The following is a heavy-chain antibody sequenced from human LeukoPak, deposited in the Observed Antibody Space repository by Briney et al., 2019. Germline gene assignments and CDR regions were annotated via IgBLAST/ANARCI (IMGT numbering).Heavy chain of an antibody. J-gene: IGHJ1*01. D-gene: IGHD3-22*01. Sequence: GGALRLSCAASGFTLSSYWMHWVRQAPGKGLVWVSRIKSDGRTNYADSVKGRFTISRDNAKNTVSLQMNSLRAEDTGVYYCARAPSEIGGYYPEYFRHWGQGTLVIVSS. CDR2: IKSDGRT. V-gene: IGHV3-74*01. CDR1: GFTLSSYW. CDR3: ARAPSEIGGYYPEYFRH.